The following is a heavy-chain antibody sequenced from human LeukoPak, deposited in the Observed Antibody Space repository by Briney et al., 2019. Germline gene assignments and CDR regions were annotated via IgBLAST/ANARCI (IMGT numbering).Heavy chain of an antibody. CDR1: GGSFSGYY. J-gene: IGHJ3*02. CDR3: ARDCGGDCYDAFDI. V-gene: IGHV4-34*01. CDR2: INHSGST. D-gene: IGHD2-21*02. Sequence: SETLSLTCAVYGGSFSGYYWSWIRQPPGKGLEWIGEINHSGSTNYNPSLKSRVTISVDTSKNQFSLKLSSVTAADTAVYYCARDCGGDCYDAFDIWGQETMVTVSS.